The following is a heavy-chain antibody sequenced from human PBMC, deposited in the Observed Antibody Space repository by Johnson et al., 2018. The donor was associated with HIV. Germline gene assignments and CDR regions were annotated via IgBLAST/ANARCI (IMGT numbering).Heavy chain of an antibody. D-gene: IGHD2-2*01. V-gene: IGHV3-30*02. J-gene: IGHJ3*02. Sequence: QMLLVESGGGVVQPGGSLKLSCAASEFTFSSYDMHWVRQAPGKGLEWVTFIRYDGSNKYYSDSVNGRFTISRDNSKNTLYLQMNSRRAEDTAVYYCARVAPAHDAFDIWGQGTMVTVSS. CDR1: EFTFSSYD. CDR2: IRYDGSNK. CDR3: ARVAPAHDAFDI.